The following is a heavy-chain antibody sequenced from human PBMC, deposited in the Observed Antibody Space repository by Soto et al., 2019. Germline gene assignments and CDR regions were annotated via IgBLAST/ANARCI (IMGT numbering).Heavy chain of an antibody. CDR1: GGSISSYY. CDR3: ARDSCSGGSCYSDSFYYYYYMDV. D-gene: IGHD2-15*01. V-gene: IGHV4-59*01. J-gene: IGHJ6*03. Sequence: SETLSLTCTVSGGSISSYYWSWIRQPPGKGLEWIGYIYYSGSTNYNPSLKSRVTISVDTSKNQFSLKLGSVTAADTAVYYCARDSCSGGSCYSDSFYYYYYMDVWGKGTTVTVSS. CDR2: IYYSGST.